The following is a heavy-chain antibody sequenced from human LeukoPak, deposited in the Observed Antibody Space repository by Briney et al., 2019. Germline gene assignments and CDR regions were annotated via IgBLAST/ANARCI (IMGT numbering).Heavy chain of an antibody. D-gene: IGHD3-3*01. V-gene: IGHV4-59*12. Sequence: SETLSLTCTVSGGSISTYYWNWIRQPPGKGLEWIGCIYYSGSTNYNPSLKSRDTISVDTSKNQFSLKLSSVTAADTAVYYCARDVSNYDFWSGYSDYWGQGTLVTVSS. CDR2: IYYSGST. CDR1: GGSISTYY. J-gene: IGHJ4*02. CDR3: ARDVSNYDFWSGYSDY.